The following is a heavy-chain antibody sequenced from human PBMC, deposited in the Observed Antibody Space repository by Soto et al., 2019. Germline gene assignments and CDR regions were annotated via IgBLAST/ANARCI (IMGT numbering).Heavy chain of an antibody. Sequence: QVQLVESGGGVVQPGRSLRLSCVASGFTFSSYGMHWVRQAPGKGLEWLAVIWYDGSNKYYADSVKGRFTISRDNSKNTLYLQMNSLRAEDTAVYYCARDRAGKQLWLFDYWGQGTLVTFSS. CDR2: IWYDGSNK. CDR3: ARDRAGKQLWLFDY. J-gene: IGHJ4*02. D-gene: IGHD5-18*01. CDR1: GFTFSSYG. V-gene: IGHV3-33*01.